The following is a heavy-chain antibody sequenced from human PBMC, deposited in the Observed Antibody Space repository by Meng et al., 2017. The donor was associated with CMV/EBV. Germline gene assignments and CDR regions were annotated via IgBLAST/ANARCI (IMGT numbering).Heavy chain of an antibody. D-gene: IGHD3-22*01. CDR3: ARVWDSGWDY. V-gene: IGHV4-34*12. Sequence: QLRLRQWGAWLIRSPATPALACSVCGGYFSGCFWSWTRQPPEKGLEWIEDIIHSGSTNYNPSLKSRVAISVDTSKIQFSLKLSSVTAADTAVYYCARVWDSGWDYWGQGTLVTVSS. J-gene: IGHJ4*02. CDR1: GGYFSGCF. CDR2: IIHSGST.